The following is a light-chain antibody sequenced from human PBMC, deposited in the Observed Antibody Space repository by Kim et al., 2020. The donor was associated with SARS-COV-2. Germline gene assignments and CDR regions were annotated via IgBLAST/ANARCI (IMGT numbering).Light chain of an antibody. CDR1: SSDVGGYNY. CDR2: DVT. CDR3: CSYAGSYTFEV. J-gene: IGLJ3*02. V-gene: IGLV2-11*01. Sequence: QSVTLSCPGTSSDVGGYNYVSWYQQHPGKAPKLMIYDVTKRPSGVPDRFSGSKSGNTASLTISGLQAEDEADYYCCSYAGSYTFEVFGGGTKLTVL.